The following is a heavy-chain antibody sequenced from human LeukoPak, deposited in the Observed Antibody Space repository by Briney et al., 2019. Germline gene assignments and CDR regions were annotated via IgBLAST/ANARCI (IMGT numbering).Heavy chain of an antibody. V-gene: IGHV3-33*01. D-gene: IGHD3-9*01. J-gene: IGHJ4*02. Sequence: PGGSLRLSCAASGFTFSSYGVHWVRQAPGKGLEWVAVIWYDGSNKYYADSVKGRFTISRDNSKNTLYLQMNSLRAEDTAVYYCARDQATYYDILTGYDYWGQGTLVTVSS. CDR1: GFTFSSYG. CDR2: IWYDGSNK. CDR3: ARDQATYYDILTGYDY.